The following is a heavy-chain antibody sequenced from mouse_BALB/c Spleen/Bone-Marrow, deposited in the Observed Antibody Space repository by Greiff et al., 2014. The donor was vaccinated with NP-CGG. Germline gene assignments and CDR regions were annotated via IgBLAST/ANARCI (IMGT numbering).Heavy chain of an antibody. D-gene: IGHD2-4*01. CDR3: ARMITTRGCDY. Sequence: QVQLQQSGAELLKPGTSVKLSCKASGYTFTRYWMHWVKQRPGQGLEWIGELNPSNGHTNYNGKFKNKATVTVDKSSSTAYMQLSSLTSEDSAVYYCARMITTRGCDYWGQGTTLTVSS. CDR2: LNPSNGHT. J-gene: IGHJ2*01. V-gene: IGHV1S81*02. CDR1: GYTFTRYW.